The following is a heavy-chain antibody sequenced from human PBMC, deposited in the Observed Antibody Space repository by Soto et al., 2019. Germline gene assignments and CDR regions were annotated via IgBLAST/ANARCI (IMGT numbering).Heavy chain of an antibody. CDR1: GFTFSSYW. V-gene: IGHV3-74*01. CDR2: IKSDGTST. J-gene: IGHJ4*02. D-gene: IGHD2-2*01. CDR3: VRDRSTCKDY. Sequence: EVQLVESGGGLVQPGGSLRLSCAASGFTFSSYWMHWVRQVPGKRLVWVSRIKSDGTSTDYADSVKGRFTISRDNAKNRLYLQVNSLRVEDTAVYYCVRDRSTCKDYWGQGTLVTVSS.